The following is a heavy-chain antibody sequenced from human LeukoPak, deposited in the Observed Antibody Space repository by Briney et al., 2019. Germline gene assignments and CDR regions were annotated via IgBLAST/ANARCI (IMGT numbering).Heavy chain of an antibody. J-gene: IGHJ6*02. CDR3: ERLWGYNGYAPYGMDV. V-gene: IGHV4-30-4*08. CDR2: IYYSGST. D-gene: IGHD5-12*01. Sequence: SETLSLTCTVSGGSISSGDYYWSWIRQPPGTGLEWIGYIYYSGSTYYNPSLKSRVTISVDTSKNQFSLKMSSVTAADTAVYYCERLWGYNGYAPYGMDVWGQGTTVTVSS. CDR1: GGSISSGDYY.